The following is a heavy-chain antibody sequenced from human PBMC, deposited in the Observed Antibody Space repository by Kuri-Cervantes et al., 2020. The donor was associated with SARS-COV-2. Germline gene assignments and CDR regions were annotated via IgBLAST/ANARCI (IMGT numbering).Heavy chain of an antibody. CDR2: ISGSGGST. Sequence: GESLKISCAASGFTFSSYAMSWVRQAPGKGLEWVSAISGSGGSTYYADSVKGRFTISRDNSKNTLYLQMNSLRAEDTAVYYYAKGSMTTVLHYFDYWGQGTLVTVSS. J-gene: IGHJ4*02. CDR3: AKGSMTTVLHYFDY. D-gene: IGHD4-17*01. V-gene: IGHV3-23*01. CDR1: GFTFSSYA.